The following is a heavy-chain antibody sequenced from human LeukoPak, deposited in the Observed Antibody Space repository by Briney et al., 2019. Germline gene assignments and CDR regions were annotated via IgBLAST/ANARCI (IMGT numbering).Heavy chain of an antibody. V-gene: IGHV4-39*01. CDR1: GGSISSSSYY. Sequence: SETLSLTCTVSGGSISSSSYYWGWIRQPPGKGLEWIGSIYYSGSTYYNPSLKSRVTMSVDTSKNQFSLKLSSVTAADTAVYYCARSYDSSGFYGMDVWGQGTTVTVSS. D-gene: IGHD3-22*01. J-gene: IGHJ6*02. CDR3: ARSYDSSGFYGMDV. CDR2: IYYSGST.